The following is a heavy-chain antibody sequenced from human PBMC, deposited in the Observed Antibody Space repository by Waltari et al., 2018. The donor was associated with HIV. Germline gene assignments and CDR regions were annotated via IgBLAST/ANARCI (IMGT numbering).Heavy chain of an antibody. CDR2: INPNSGGT. J-gene: IGHJ4*02. Sequence: QVQLVQSGAEVKKPGASVKVSCKASGYTFTGYYMHWVRQAPGQGLEWMGRINPNSGGTNYAQKCQGRVTMTRDTSISTAYMDLSRLRSDDTAVYYCARQSLDYGHWFWGQGTLVTVSS. D-gene: IGHD4-17*01. CDR3: ARQSLDYGHWF. V-gene: IGHV1-2*06. CDR1: GYTFTGYY.